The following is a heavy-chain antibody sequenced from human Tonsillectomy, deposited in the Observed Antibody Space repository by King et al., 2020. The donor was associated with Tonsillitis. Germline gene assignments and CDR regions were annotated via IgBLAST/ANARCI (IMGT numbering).Heavy chain of an antibody. CDR1: GGSISSGGYY. J-gene: IGHJ4*02. CDR2: IYYSGST. Sequence: VQLQESGPGLVKPSQTLSLTCTVSGGSISSGGYYWSWIRQHPGKGLEWIGYIYYSGSTYYNPSLKSRVTISVDTSKNQISLKLSSVTAADTAVYYCARGDPLPPIFGAGMFDYWGQGTLVTVSS. V-gene: IGHV4-31*03. CDR3: ARGDPLPPIFGAGMFDY. D-gene: IGHD3-3*01.